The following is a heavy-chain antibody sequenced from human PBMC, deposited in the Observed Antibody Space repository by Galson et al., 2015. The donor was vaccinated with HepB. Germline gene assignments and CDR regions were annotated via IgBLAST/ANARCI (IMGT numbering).Heavy chain of an antibody. D-gene: IGHD5-18*01. J-gene: IGHJ4*02. CDR3: ARDKSVDTTLAYYYFDY. V-gene: IGHV3-7*05. CDR1: GFSFSTYW. CDR2: IKEDGSEK. Sequence: SLRLSCAASGFSFSTYWMSWVRQAPGKGLEWVANIKEDGSEKYYVYSVKGRFTISRDNAKNSLYLQMNSLRADDTAVYYCARDKSVDTTLAYYYFDYWGQGFLVTVSS.